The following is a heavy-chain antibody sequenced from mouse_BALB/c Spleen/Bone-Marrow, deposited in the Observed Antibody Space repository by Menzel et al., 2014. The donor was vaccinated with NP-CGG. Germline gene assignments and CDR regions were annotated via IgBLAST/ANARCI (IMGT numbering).Heavy chain of an antibody. CDR2: IWTGVGT. V-gene: IGHV2-9-2*01. CDR3: VRDTLSYAMDY. J-gene: IGHJ4*01. CDR1: GFSLTSYD. D-gene: IGHD5-1*01. Sequence: VQLQQSGPGLVAPSQSLSIPCTVSGFSLTSYDISWIRQPPGKGLEWLGVIWTGVGTNYNSAFMSRLSISKDNSKSQVFLKMNSLQTDDTAIYYCVRDTLSYAMDYWGQGTSVTVSS.